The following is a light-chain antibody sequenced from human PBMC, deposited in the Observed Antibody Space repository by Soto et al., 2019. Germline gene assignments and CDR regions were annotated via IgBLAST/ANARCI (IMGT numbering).Light chain of an antibody. CDR2: GAS. Sequence: EIVLTQSPGTLSLCPGERATLSCRASQSVSSSYLAWYQQKPGQAPRLLIYGASSRATGIPDRFSGSGSVTDFTLTISRLEPEDFAAYYCQQFGNSSWTFGQGTKVEIK. J-gene: IGKJ1*01. CDR3: QQFGNSSWT. CDR1: QSVSSSY. V-gene: IGKV3-20*01.